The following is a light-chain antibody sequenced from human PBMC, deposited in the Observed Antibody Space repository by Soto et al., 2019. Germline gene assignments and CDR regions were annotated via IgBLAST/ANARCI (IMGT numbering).Light chain of an antibody. CDR1: QSISSY. J-gene: IGKJ4*01. Sequence: EIVWTQSPATLSLSPGERATLSCRASQSISSYLAWYQQKPGQAPRLLIYDGSNRATGIPARFSGSGSETDFTLTISSLEPEDFASYYCQQRRSWPLTFGGGTKVEIK. CDR2: DGS. CDR3: QQRRSWPLT. V-gene: IGKV3-11*01.